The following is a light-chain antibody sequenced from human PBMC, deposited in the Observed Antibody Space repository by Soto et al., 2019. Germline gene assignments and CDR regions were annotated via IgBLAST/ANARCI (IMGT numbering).Light chain of an antibody. CDR2: GAS. J-gene: IGKJ2*01. CDR3: QQYGTSAYT. CDR1: QSVSRSY. V-gene: IGKV3-20*01. Sequence: EIVLTQSPGTLSLSAGDRATLSCRASQSVSRSYLACYQQKPGQAPRLLIHGASSRATGIPDRFSGSESGTDFTLTIDRLEPEDSAVYYCQQYGTSAYTFGQGTKLEIK.